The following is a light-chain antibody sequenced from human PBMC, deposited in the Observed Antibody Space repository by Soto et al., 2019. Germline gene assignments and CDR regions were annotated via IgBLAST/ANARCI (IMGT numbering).Light chain of an antibody. CDR2: DAS. Sequence: EIVLTQSPATLSLSPGERATLSCRASQSISSYLAWYQQKPGQAPRLLIYDASNRATGIPARFSGSGSGADFPLTISSLVPEDFAVYYCQQRSNWPLTFGPGTKVDIK. CDR1: QSISSY. J-gene: IGKJ3*01. CDR3: QQRSNWPLT. V-gene: IGKV3-11*01.